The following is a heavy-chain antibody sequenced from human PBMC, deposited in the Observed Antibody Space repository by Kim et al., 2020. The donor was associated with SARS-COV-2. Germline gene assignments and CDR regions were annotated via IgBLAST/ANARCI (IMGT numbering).Heavy chain of an antibody. D-gene: IGHD3-3*01. V-gene: IGHV3-48*02. Sequence: GGSLRLSCAASGFTFSSDSMNWVRQAPGKGLEWVSCISSNSSSIYYADAVKVRFTFSIYNANNSLYLQMNSLRDEDTAVYYCAREDDFYSGCGFDFWGQG. J-gene: IGHJ4*02. CDR1: GFTFSSDS. CDR2: ISSNSSSI. CDR3: AREDDFYSGCGFDF.